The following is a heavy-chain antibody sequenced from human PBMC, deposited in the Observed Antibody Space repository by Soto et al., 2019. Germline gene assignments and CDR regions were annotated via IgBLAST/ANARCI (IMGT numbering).Heavy chain of an antibody. J-gene: IGHJ6*02. CDR1: GFTFSNYG. CDR3: AKVTGYCSSSSCSREYYYYYGLDV. Sequence: QVQLVESGGGVVQPGRSLRLSCAASGFTFSNYGMHWVRQAPGKGLEWVAVISYDGGNKYYGDSVKGRFTISRDNPKNKLYLQMNSLRPDDTAVYYCAKVTGYCSSSSCSREYYYYYGLDVWGQGTTVTVSS. D-gene: IGHD2-2*01. V-gene: IGHV3-30*18. CDR2: ISYDGGNK.